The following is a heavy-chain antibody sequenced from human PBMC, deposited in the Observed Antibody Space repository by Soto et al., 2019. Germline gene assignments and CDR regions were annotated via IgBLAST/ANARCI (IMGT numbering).Heavy chain of an antibody. CDR1: GYTFTSHF. Sequence: ASVKVSCKATGYTFTSHFMNWVRQAPGQGLEWMGVIKPSGGSSSTYARKIQGRVTMTSDTSMSTLYMELSSLRSEDTAVYYCAIGPFVYDFRCGYYDSSRAYYYHYCLDVWGQGTTVTVSS. CDR2: IKPSGGSSS. CDR3: AIGPFVYDFRCGYYDSSRAYYYHYCLDV. D-gene: IGHD3-3*01. J-gene: IGHJ6*02. V-gene: IGHV1-46*01.